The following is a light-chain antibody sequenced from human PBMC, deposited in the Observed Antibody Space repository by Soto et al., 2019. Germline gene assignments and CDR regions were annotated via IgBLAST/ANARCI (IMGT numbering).Light chain of an antibody. CDR3: QQYYSSWT. V-gene: IGKV1-5*03. CDR1: QRLRTW. J-gene: IGKJ1*01. Sequence: DIQMTQSPSTLSASVADGVTINCRASQRLRTWLAWYQQKPGKAPKLLLYKASTLESGVPSRFSGSGSGTEFTLPISSLQPDDFVTDYCQQYYSSWTFGQGTKVDI. CDR2: KAS.